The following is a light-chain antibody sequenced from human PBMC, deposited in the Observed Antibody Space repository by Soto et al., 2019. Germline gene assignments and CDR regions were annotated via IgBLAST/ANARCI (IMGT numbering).Light chain of an antibody. V-gene: IGKV3-15*01. Sequence: EIVMTQSPATLYLSSAERATLSCRASQSISSYLAWYQQKPGQAPRLLIYGPFTRATGIPARFSGSGSGTEFTLSISSLEAEDFAVYYCKQYNNWPLTFGGGTKVDIK. CDR1: QSISSY. CDR2: GPF. J-gene: IGKJ4*01. CDR3: KQYNNWPLT.